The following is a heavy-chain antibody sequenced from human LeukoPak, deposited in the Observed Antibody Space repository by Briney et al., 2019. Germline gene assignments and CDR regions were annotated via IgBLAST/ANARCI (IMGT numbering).Heavy chain of an antibody. Sequence: PSETLSLTCTVSGGSITNNNYYWDWIRQPPGKGLEWIGNLYYSGSAHYNPSLKSRVTISVDTSKNQFSLNLTSVTAADTAVYYCARGGLGGITAYSNYLFDYWGQGTLVTVSS. CDR1: GGSITNNNYY. CDR3: ARGGLGGITAYSNYLFDY. CDR2: LYYSGSA. D-gene: IGHD4-11*01. J-gene: IGHJ4*02. V-gene: IGHV4-39*01.